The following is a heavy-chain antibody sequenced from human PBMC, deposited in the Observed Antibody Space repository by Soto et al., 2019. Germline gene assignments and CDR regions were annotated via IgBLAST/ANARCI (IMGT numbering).Heavy chain of an antibody. J-gene: IGHJ4*02. V-gene: IGHV3-30-3*01. CDR3: ARARDYDTHGFDY. D-gene: IGHD3-22*01. CDR1: GFTFSSYA. Sequence: GGSLRLSCAASGFTFSSYAMHWVRQAPGKGLEWVAVISYDGSNKYYADSVKGRFTISRDNSKNTLYLQMNSLRAEDTAVYYCARARDYDTHGFDYWGQGTLVTVSS. CDR2: ISYDGSNK.